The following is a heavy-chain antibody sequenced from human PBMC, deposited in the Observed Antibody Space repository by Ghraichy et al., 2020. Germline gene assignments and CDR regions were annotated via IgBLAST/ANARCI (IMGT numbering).Heavy chain of an antibody. D-gene: IGHD3-22*01. V-gene: IGHV1-3*01. CDR1: GYTFTSYA. J-gene: IGHJ4*02. CDR3: ARGITMIVVALYFDY. Sequence: ASVKVSCKASGYTFTSYAMHWVRQAPGQRLEWMGWINAGNGNTKYSQKFQGRVTITRDTSASTAYMELSSLRSEDTAVYYCARGITMIVVALYFDYWGQGTLVTVSS. CDR2: INAGNGNT.